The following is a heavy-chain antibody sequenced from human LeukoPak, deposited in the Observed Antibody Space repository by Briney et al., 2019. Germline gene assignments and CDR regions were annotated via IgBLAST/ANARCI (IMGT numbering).Heavy chain of an antibody. Sequence: GGSLRLSCAASGFTFSSYAMNWVRQAPGKGLEWVSIISGNADSTHYADSVKGRFTISRDNSKNTLSLQVNSLRAEDTAVYYCAKDRGARAGGSRIGMDFWGQGTTVTVSS. CDR3: AKDRGARAGGSRIGMDF. CDR2: ISGNADST. J-gene: IGHJ6*02. CDR1: GFTFSSYA. V-gene: IGHV3-23*01. D-gene: IGHD6-13*01.